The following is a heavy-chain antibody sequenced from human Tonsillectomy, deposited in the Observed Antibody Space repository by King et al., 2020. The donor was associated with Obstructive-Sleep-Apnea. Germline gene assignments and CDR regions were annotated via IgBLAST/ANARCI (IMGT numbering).Heavy chain of an antibody. CDR2: IYYSGST. CDR3: ARVGVSGYSYSFFDY. V-gene: IGHV4-39*07. Sequence: QLQESGPGLVKPSETLSLTCTVSGGSISSSSFYLGWIRQPPGKGLEWIGTIYYSGSTYYNPSLKSRVTISVDTSKNQFSLRLSSVTAADTAVYFCARVGVSGYSYSFFDYWGQGTLVSVSS. D-gene: IGHD5-18*01. J-gene: IGHJ4*02. CDR1: GGSISSSSFY.